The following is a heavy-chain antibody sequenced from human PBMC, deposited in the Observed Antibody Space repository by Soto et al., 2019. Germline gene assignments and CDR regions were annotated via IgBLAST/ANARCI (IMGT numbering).Heavy chain of an antibody. Sequence: QVQVVQSGAEVKKPGASVKVSCKASGYTFTSYAMHWVRQAPGQRLEWMGWINAGNGNTKYSQKFQGRVSITRDTSASTAYMELSSLRSEDTAVYYCARAYYDILTDNNYYGIDVWGQGTTVTVSS. CDR1: GYTFTSYA. CDR3: ARAYYDILTDNNYYGIDV. J-gene: IGHJ6*02. CDR2: INAGNGNT. V-gene: IGHV1-3*01. D-gene: IGHD3-9*01.